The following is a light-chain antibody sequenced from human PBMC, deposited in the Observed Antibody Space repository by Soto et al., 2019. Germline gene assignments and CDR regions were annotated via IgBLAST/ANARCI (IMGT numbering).Light chain of an antibody. CDR3: AAWDDNLNAYV. J-gene: IGLJ1*01. V-gene: IGLV1-47*02. CDR1: TSNIGTFY. Sequence: QSVLTQPPSASGTPGQRVNISCSGSTSNIGTFYVYWYQHLPGTAPKLLIYIGDQRASGVSDRFSASKSGTSASLAISGLRSDDEADYYCAAWDDNLNAYVFGSGTKLTVL. CDR2: IGD.